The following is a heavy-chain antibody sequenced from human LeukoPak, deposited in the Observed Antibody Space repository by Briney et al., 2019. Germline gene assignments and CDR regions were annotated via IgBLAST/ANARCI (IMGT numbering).Heavy chain of an antibody. D-gene: IGHD3-3*01. Sequence: SETLSLTCTVSGYSISSGYYWGWIRQPPGQGLEWIGSIYHSGSTYYNPSLKSRVTISVDTSKTQFSLKLSSVTAADTAVYYCARGTFWSGYYHDYWGQGTLVTVSS. CDR1: GYSISSGYY. J-gene: IGHJ4*02. V-gene: IGHV4-38-2*02. CDR2: IYHSGST. CDR3: ARGTFWSGYYHDY.